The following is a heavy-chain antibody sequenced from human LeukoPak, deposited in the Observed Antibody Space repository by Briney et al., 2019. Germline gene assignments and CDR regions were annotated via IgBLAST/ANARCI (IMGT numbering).Heavy chain of an antibody. CDR2: IRYDGSNK. CDR3: AKGGIAAAGTWIDY. D-gene: IGHD6-13*01. CDR1: GFTFSSYG. Sequence: GGSLRLSCAASGFTFSSYGIHWVRQAPGKGLEWVAFIRYDGSNKYYADSVKDRFTISRDNSKNTLYLQMNSLRPEDTAVYYCAKGGIAAAGTWIDYWGQGTLVTVSS. J-gene: IGHJ4*02. V-gene: IGHV3-30*02.